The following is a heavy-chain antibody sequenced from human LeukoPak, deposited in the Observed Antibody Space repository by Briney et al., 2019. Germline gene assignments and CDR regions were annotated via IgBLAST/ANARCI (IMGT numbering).Heavy chain of an antibody. CDR1: GYTFTGYY. V-gene: IGHV1-2*02. J-gene: IGHJ3*02. CDR3: ARPGAVVPAAAQTNAFDI. D-gene: IGHD2-2*01. Sequence: ASVKVSCKASGYTFTGYYMNWVRQAPRQGLEWMGWINPNSGGTNYAQKFQGRVTMTRDTSISTAYMELSRLRSDDTAVYYCARPGAVVPAAAQTNAFDIWGQGTMVTVSS. CDR2: INPNSGGT.